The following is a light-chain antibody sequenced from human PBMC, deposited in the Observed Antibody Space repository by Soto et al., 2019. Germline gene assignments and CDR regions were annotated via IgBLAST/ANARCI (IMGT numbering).Light chain of an antibody. Sequence: QSALTQPASVSGSPGQSVTISCTGTSSAIGGYNYVSWYQQHPGKAPKLMIYDVTNRPSGVSSRFSASKSGNTASPTISGLQAEDEADAYYSSYRSNINARVFGAGTKLTVL. J-gene: IGLJ1*01. CDR3: SSYRSNINARV. CDR2: DVT. V-gene: IGLV2-14*01. CDR1: SSAIGGYNY.